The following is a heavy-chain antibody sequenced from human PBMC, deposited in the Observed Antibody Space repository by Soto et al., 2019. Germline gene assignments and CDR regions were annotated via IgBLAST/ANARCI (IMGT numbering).Heavy chain of an antibody. J-gene: IGHJ4*02. CDR3: AKDLWFGELSPEDY. Sequence: PGGSLRLSCAASGFTFSSYAKSWVRQAPGKGLEWVSTISGDGGSTYYADSVKGRFTISRDDSKNTVYLQMNSLRAEDTAVYYCAKDLWFGELSPEDYWGQGTLVTVSS. V-gene: IGHV3-23*01. CDR1: GFTFSSYA. CDR2: ISGDGGST. D-gene: IGHD3-10*01.